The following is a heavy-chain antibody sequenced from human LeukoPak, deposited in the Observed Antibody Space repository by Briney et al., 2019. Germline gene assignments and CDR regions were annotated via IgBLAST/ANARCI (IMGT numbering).Heavy chain of an antibody. CDR2: ISSNGGST. CDR3: VCLPYGLGSSYFDY. D-gene: IGHD3-10*01. J-gene: IGHJ4*02. CDR1: GFTFSSYA. Sequence: GGSLRLSCSASGFTFSSYAMHWVRQAPGKGLEYVSAISSNGGSTYYADSVKGRFTISRDNSKNTLYLQMSSLRAEDTAVYYCVCLPYGLGSSYFDYWGQGTLVTVSS. V-gene: IGHV3-64D*06.